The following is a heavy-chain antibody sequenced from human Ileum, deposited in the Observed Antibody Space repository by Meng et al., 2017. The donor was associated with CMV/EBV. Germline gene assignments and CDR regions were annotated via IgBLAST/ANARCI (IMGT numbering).Heavy chain of an antibody. CDR3: ARQFTLLWFAGFGP. CDR2: IYAGGST. J-gene: IGHJ5*02. CDR1: GLNVTTNY. Sequence: GESLKTSCTGSGLNVTTNYMSWVRQAPGKGPEWVSVIYAGGSTYLAGSVKGRFTVSRDNSRNTVYLHMTSLGPEDTAVYYCARQFTLLWFAGFGPWGQGTQVTGSS. D-gene: IGHD3-10*01. V-gene: IGHV3-66*02.